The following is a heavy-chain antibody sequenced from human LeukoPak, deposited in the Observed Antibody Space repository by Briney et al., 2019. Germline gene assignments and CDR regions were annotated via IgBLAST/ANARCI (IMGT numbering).Heavy chain of an antibody. Sequence: SETLSLTCAVYGGSFSGYYWSWIRQPPGKGLEWIGSIYYSGSTYYNPSLKSRVTISVDTSKNQFSLKLSSVTAADTAVYYCAEGGSGWYLNWFDPWGQGTLVAVSS. V-gene: IGHV4-34*01. CDR3: AEGGSGWYLNWFDP. CDR1: GGSFSGYY. CDR2: IYYSGST. D-gene: IGHD6-19*01. J-gene: IGHJ5*02.